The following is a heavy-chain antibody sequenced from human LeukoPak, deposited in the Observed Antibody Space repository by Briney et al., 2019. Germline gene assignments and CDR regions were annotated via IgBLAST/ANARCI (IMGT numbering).Heavy chain of an antibody. CDR2: ISGSGGST. D-gene: IGHD4-17*01. Sequence: GGSLRLSCAASGFTFSSYAMSWVRQAPGKGLEWASAISGSGGSTYYADSVKGRFTISRDNSKNTLYLQMNSLRAEDTAVYYCAKEHQGDGDYGPFDYWGQGTLVTVSS. V-gene: IGHV3-23*01. J-gene: IGHJ4*02. CDR1: GFTFSSYA. CDR3: AKEHQGDGDYGPFDY.